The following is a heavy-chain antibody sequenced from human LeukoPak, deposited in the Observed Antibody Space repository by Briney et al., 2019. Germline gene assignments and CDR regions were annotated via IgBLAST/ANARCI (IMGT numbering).Heavy chain of an antibody. D-gene: IGHD3-22*01. Sequence: PGGSLRLSCAASGFSFSSYAMSWVRQTPGKGLEWVSTISGSGGSTYYADSVKGRFTISRDNSKNTLYLQMNSLRAEDTAVYYCAKGRVTMIVLSDAFDIWGQGTMVTVSS. V-gene: IGHV3-23*01. CDR3: AKGRVTMIVLSDAFDI. J-gene: IGHJ3*02. CDR1: GFSFSSYA. CDR2: ISGSGGST.